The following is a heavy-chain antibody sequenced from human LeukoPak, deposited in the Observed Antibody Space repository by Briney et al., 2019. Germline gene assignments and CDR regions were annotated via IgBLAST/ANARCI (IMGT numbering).Heavy chain of an antibody. J-gene: IGHJ4*02. Sequence: APVKVSCKASGGTFSSYAISWVRQAPGQGLEWMGRIIPIFGTANYAQKFQGRVTITTDESTSTAYMELSGLRSEDTAVYYCARGMGATRVFDYWGQGTLVTVSS. D-gene: IGHD1-26*01. V-gene: IGHV1-69*05. CDR3: ARGMGATRVFDY. CDR2: IIPIFGTA. CDR1: GGTFSSYA.